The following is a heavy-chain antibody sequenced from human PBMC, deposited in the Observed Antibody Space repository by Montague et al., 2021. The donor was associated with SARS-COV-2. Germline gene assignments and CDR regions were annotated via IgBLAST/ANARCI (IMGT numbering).Heavy chain of an antibody. D-gene: IGHD3-22*01. CDR2: SYYTGSN. CDR3: ARAGTITMIVVVIDAFDI. V-gene: IGHV4-59*12. Sequence: SETLSLTCVVSGVSISSSYWSWIRQSPEKGLEWIGNSYYTGSNKYNPSLQSRVTILVETSESQVSLKLSSVTAADTAVYYCARAGTITMIVVVIDAFDIWGQGTMVTVSS. J-gene: IGHJ3*02. CDR1: GVSISSSY.